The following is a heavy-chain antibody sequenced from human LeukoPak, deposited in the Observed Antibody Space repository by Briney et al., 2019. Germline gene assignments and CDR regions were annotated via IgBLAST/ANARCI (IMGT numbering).Heavy chain of an antibody. CDR3: ARDRDGSGSYQEPLGY. V-gene: IGHV1-69*13. Sequence: ASVKVSCAASGGTFSSYAISWVRQAPGQGLEWMGGIIPIFGTANYAQKFQGRVTITADESTSTAYMELSSLRSEDTAVYYCARDRDGSGSYQEPLGYWGQGTLVTVSS. J-gene: IGHJ4*02. CDR2: IIPIFGTA. CDR1: GGTFSSYA. D-gene: IGHD3-10*01.